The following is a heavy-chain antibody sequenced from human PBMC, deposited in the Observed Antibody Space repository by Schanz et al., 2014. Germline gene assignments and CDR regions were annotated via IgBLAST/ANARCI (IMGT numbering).Heavy chain of an antibody. Sequence: EVQLVESGGGLVKPGGSLRLSCAASGFTFSSYKMNWVRQAPGKGLEWVSSISSSGSYIHYADSVKGRFTISRDNAKNTLYLQMNSLRAEDTAVYYCAKDPSHGDYDYYFDYWGQGTLVTVSS. D-gene: IGHD3-22*01. CDR3: AKDPSHGDYDYYFDY. CDR2: ISSSGSYI. V-gene: IGHV3-21*01. J-gene: IGHJ4*02. CDR1: GFTFSSYK.